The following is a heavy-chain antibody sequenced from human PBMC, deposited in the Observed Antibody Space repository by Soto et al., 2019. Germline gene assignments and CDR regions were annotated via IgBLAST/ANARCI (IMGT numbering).Heavy chain of an antibody. CDR2: ISSSSSYI. CDR3: ARDLNSYGGRGNY. D-gene: IGHD5-18*01. V-gene: IGHV3-21*01. CDR1: GFTFSSYS. Sequence: EVQLVESGGGLVKPGGSLRLSCAASGFTFSSYSMNWVRQAPGKGLEWVSSISSSSSYIYYADSVKGRFTISRDNAKNSLYLQMNSLRAEDTAVYYCARDLNSYGGRGNYWGQGTLVTVSS. J-gene: IGHJ4*02.